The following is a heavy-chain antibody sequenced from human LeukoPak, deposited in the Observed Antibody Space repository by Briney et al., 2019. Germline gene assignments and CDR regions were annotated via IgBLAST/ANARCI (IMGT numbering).Heavy chain of an antibody. J-gene: IGHJ4*02. CDR3: ARSRLYGVRGVMNY. V-gene: IGHV4-4*07. Sequence: SETLSLTCTVSGGSISSYYWSWIRQPAGKGLEWIGRIYTSGSTNYNPSLKSRVTMSVDTSKNQFSLKLSSVTAADTAVYYCARSRLYGVRGVMNYWGQGTLVTVSS. CDR1: GGSISSYY. CDR2: IYTSGST. D-gene: IGHD3-10*01.